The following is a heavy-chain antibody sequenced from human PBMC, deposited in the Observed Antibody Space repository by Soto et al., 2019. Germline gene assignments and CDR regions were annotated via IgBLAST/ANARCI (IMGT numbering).Heavy chain of an antibody. J-gene: IGHJ6*02. CDR3: AYTAAPPYYYYYGMDV. Sequence: SVKVSCKASGGTFSSYAISWVRQAPGQGLEWMGGIIPIFGTANYAQKFQGRVTITADKSTSTAYMELSSLRSEDTAVYYCAYTAAPPYYYYYGMDVWGQGTTVTVSS. D-gene: IGHD6-13*01. CDR1: GGTFSSYA. V-gene: IGHV1-69*06. CDR2: IIPIFGTA.